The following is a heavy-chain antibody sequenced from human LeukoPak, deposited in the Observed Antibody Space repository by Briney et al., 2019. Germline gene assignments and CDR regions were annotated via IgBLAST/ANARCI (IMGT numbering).Heavy chain of an antibody. Sequence: SETLSLTCTVSGGSISSHYWSWIRQPPGKGLEWIGYIYYSGSTNYNPSLKSRVTISVDMSKNQFSLKLSSVTAADTAVYYCARGYSSSWYEVLWFDPWGQGTLVTVSS. CDR3: ARGYSSSWYEVLWFDP. CDR1: GGSISSHY. J-gene: IGHJ5*02. V-gene: IGHV4-59*11. CDR2: IYYSGST. D-gene: IGHD6-13*01.